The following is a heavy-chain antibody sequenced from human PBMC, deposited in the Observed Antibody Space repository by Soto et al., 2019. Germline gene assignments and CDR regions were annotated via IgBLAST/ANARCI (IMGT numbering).Heavy chain of an antibody. D-gene: IGHD4-17*01. J-gene: IGHJ3*02. CDR1: CVSIGSHF. CDR3: ARLQYTVGTALDI. CDR2: IYHTVNT. Sequence: LSLTCSVSCVSIGSHFWSWIRQAPGKGPELVGYIYHTVNTNYNPTLKSRFTISMDTSENQLSLQLSSVTAADTAVYYCARLQYTVGTALDIWGQGTMVTVSS. V-gene: IGHV4-59*11.